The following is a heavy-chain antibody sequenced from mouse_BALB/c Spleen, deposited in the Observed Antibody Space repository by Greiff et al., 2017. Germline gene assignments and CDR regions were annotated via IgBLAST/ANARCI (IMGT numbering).Heavy chain of an antibody. CDR1: GFTFSSYG. CDR3: ARPYDYDVKLAY. D-gene: IGHD2-4*01. Sequence: EVHLVESGGDLVKPGGSLKLSCAASGFTFSSYGMSWVRQTPDKRLEWVATISSGGSYTYYPDSVKGRFTISRDNAKNTLYLQMSSLKSEDTAMYYCARPYDYDVKLAYWGQGTLVTVSA. V-gene: IGHV5-6*01. J-gene: IGHJ3*01. CDR2: ISSGGSYT.